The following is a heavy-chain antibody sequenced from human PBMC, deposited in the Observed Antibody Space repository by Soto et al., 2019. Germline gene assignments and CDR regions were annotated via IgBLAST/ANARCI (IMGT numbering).Heavy chain of an antibody. CDR2: IYPDDSDV. Sequence: EVQLVQSGAEVRKPGESLKISCMGSGYTFTDYWIGWVRQMPGKGLEWMGIIYPDDSDVRYSPSFQGQVTMSVDKSSNTAYLQWTSLNASARAIYYCARQSSDTYSDYFDPWGQGTLVTVSS. J-gene: IGHJ5*02. D-gene: IGHD2-15*01. V-gene: IGHV5-51*01. CDR1: GYTFTDYW. CDR3: ARQSSDTYSDYFDP.